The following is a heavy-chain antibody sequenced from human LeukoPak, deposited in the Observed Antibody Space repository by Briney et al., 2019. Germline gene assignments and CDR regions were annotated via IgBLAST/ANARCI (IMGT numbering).Heavy chain of an antibody. D-gene: IGHD1-7*01. CDR3: VRDAPGTTPFDH. CDR2: IKVNRDDI. J-gene: IGHJ4*02. Sequence: GGSLRLSCGASGFNFRDDWMHWVRRAPGKGLVWLSGIKVNRDDIGYADSVRGRFTISRDNDKNTLYLQMRSLRAEDKAVYYCVRDAPGTTPFDHRGQGTLVTVSS. V-gene: IGHV3-74*01. CDR1: GFNFRDDW.